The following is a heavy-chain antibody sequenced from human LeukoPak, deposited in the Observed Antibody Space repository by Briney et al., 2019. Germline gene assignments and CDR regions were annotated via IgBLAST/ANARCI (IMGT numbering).Heavy chain of an antibody. CDR1: GFTFSSYW. D-gene: IGHD6-13*01. Sequence: PGGSLRLSCAASGFTFSSYWMHWVRQAPGKGLVWVSRINSDGSSTSYADSVKGRFTISRDNAKNTLYLQMNSLRAEDTAVYYCASGNIAAAGVDWGQGTLVTVSS. V-gene: IGHV3-74*01. CDR2: INSDGSST. J-gene: IGHJ4*02. CDR3: ASGNIAAAGVD.